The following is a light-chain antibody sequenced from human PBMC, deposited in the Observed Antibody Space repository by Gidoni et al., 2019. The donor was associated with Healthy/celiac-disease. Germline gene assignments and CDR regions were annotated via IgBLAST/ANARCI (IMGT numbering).Light chain of an antibody. CDR1: QSVRSN. V-gene: IGKV3-15*01. Sequence: EIVMTQSPATLSVSSGERASLSCRASQSVRSNLAWYQQRPGLAPRLLIYDASTRATGIPGRFRGSGSGTEFTRTSSSLQSEDFGVYYCQQDNEWLGATFGQGTKVEIK. J-gene: IGKJ1*01. CDR3: QQDNEWLGAT. CDR2: DAS.